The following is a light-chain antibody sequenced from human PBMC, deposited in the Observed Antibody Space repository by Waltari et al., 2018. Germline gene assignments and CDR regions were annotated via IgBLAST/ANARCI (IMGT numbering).Light chain of an antibody. V-gene: IGLV2-14*03. CDR1: SGDVGGYDL. J-gene: IGLJ1*01. Sequence: QSALTQPASVSGSPGQSITLSCTGTSGDVGGYDLVSCYQQHPGKAPTLMIYDATNRPSGVSERFAASTSGNTASLTISDLRPEDEAEYYCSSFTSSSTGIFGSGTTVTVL. CDR2: DAT. CDR3: SSFTSSSTGI.